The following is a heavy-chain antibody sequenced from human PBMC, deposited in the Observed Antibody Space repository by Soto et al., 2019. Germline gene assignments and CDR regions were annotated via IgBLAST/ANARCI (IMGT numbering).Heavy chain of an antibody. D-gene: IGHD7-27*01. J-gene: IGHJ4*02. Sequence: SETLSLTCTVSGGSISSGGYYWSWIRQHPGKGLEWIGYIYYSGSTYYNPSLKSRVTISVDTSKNQFSLKLSSVTAADTAVYYCARCKLGIGGFDYWGQGTLVTVSS. V-gene: IGHV4-31*03. CDR3: ARCKLGIGGFDY. CDR1: GGSISSGGYY. CDR2: IYYSGST.